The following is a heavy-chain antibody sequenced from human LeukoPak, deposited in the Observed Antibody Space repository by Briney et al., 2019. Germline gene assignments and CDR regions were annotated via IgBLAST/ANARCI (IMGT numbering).Heavy chain of an antibody. CDR3: ARQGSRGSYFQH. CDR2: ISYTGST. CDR1: GGSISSTTYL. J-gene: IGHJ1*01. Sequence: SETLSLTCIVSGGSISSTTYLWGWLRRPPGKGLEWIGSISYTGSTNYNPSLKSRVTISVDTSKNQFSLKLSSVTAADTAVYYCARQGSRGSYFQHWGQGTLVTVSS. D-gene: IGHD1-26*01. V-gene: IGHV4-39*01.